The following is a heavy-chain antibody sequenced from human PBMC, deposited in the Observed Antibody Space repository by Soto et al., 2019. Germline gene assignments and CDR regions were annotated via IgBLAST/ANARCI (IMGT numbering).Heavy chain of an antibody. V-gene: IGHV3-66*01. CDR3: ARDRSTIYAFDI. D-gene: IGHD3-3*01. CDR1: GFTVSSNY. J-gene: IGHJ3*02. CDR2: IYSGGST. Sequence: EVQLVESGGGLVQPGGSLRLSCAASGFTVSSNYMSWVRQAPGKGLEWVSVIYSGGSTYYADSVKGRFAISRDNSKNTLYLQMNSLRAEDTAVYYCARDRSTIYAFDIWGQGTMVTVSS.